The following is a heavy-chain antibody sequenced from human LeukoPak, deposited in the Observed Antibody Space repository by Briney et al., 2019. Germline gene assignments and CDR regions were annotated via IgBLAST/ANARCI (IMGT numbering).Heavy chain of an antibody. CDR1: GGSISRRTNW. Sequence: SGTLSLTCAVSGGSISRRTNWWSWVRQPPGKGLEWIGEIYHSGGTNYNPSLKSRITISVDKSQNQFSLKVDSLTAADTAVYYCVANGYYCLDVWGKGTTVTVSS. D-gene: IGHD2-8*01. CDR3: VANGYYCLDV. J-gene: IGHJ6*03. V-gene: IGHV4-4*02. CDR2: IYHSGGT.